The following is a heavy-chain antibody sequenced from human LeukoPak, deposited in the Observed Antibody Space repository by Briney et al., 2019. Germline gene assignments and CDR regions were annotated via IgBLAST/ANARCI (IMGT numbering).Heavy chain of an antibody. CDR1: GFTFSSYA. CDR3: AKGVTISWYNIDY. D-gene: IGHD6-13*01. V-gene: IGHV3-23*01. CDR2: ISGSGGST. Sequence: TGGSLRLSCAAFGFTFSSYAMSWVRQAPGKGLEWVSAISGSGGSTYYADSVKGRFTISRDNSKNTLYLQMNSLRAEDTAVYYCAKGVTISWYNIDYWGQGTLVPVSS. J-gene: IGHJ4*02.